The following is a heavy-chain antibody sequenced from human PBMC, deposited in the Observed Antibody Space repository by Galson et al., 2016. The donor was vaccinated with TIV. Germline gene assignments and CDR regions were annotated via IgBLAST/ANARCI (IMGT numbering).Heavy chain of an antibody. J-gene: IGHJ6*03. Sequence: SLRLSCAASGFKFSNYAMNWVRQGPGKGLEWVSSITGSGTTTHYAESLKGRFTISRDNSKNTLYLQISGLRAEDSAIYYCAKNPHSIPLYDMDAWGQGTTVTVSS. CDR1: GFKFSNYA. CDR3: AKNPHSIPLYDMDA. D-gene: IGHD3-3*02. V-gene: IGHV3-23*01. CDR2: ITGSGTTT.